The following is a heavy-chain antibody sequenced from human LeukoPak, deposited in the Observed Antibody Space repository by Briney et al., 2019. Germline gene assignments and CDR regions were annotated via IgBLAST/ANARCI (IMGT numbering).Heavy chain of an antibody. D-gene: IGHD1-26*01. CDR2: ISAYNGNT. CDR1: GYTFTSYG. CDR3: ARGSIVGARKGTYYFDY. Sequence: ASVKVSCKASGYTFTSYGISWVRQAPGQGLEWMGWISAYNGNTNYAQKLQGRVTMTTDTSTSTAYMELRSLRSDDTAVYYCARGSIVGARKGTYYFDYWGQGTLVTVSS. J-gene: IGHJ4*02. V-gene: IGHV1-18*01.